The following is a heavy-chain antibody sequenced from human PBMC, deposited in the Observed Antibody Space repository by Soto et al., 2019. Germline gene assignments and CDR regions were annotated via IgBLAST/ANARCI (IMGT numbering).Heavy chain of an antibody. CDR2: IYWDDAK. CDR3: AHRRRFGEPGGYYYYYGMDV. V-gene: IGHV2-5*02. J-gene: IGHJ6*02. Sequence: QITLKESGPTLVKPTQTLTLTCTFSGFSLSTSGVGVGWIRQPPGKALEWLALIYWDDAKRYSPSLKSRLTITKDTSKNQVVLTMTNMDPVDTATYYCAHRRRFGEPGGYYYYYGMDVWGQGTTVTVSS. CDR1: GFSLSTSGVG. D-gene: IGHD3-10*01.